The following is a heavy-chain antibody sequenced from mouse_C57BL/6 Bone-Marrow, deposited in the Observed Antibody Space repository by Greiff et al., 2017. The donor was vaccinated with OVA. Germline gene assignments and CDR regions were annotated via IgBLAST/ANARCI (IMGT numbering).Heavy chain of an antibody. CDR2: IRLKSDNYAT. Sequence: EVMLVESGGGLVQPGGSMKLSCVASGFTFSNYWMNWVRQSPEKGLEWVAQIRLKSDNYATHYAEYVKGRFTISRDDSKSSVYLQMNNLSAEDTGIYYCIPTGKGSDYWGQGTLVTVSA. CDR1: GFTFSNYW. V-gene: IGHV6-3*01. J-gene: IGHJ3*01. D-gene: IGHD4-1*02. CDR3: IPTGKGSDY.